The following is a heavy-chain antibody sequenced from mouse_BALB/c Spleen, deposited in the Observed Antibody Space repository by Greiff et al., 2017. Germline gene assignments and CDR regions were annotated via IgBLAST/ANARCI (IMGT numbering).Heavy chain of an antibody. Sequence: EVKLMESGGGLVKPGGSLKLSCAASGFTFSSYAMSWVRQTPEKRLEWVASISSGGSTYYPDSVKGRFTISRDNARNILYLQMSSLRSEDTAMYYCARGEGYYDYDDYAMDYWGQGTSVTVSS. CDR2: ISSGGST. V-gene: IGHV5-6-5*01. CDR1: GFTFSSYA. D-gene: IGHD2-4*01. J-gene: IGHJ4*01. CDR3: ARGEGYYDYDDYAMDY.